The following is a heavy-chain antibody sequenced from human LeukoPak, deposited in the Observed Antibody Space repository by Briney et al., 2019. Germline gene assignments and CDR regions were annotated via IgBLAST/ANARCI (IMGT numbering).Heavy chain of an antibody. V-gene: IGHV1-69*06. CDR2: IIPIFGTP. D-gene: IGHD3-16*01. Sequence: SVHVSCKASGGSFSSYAITWVRQAPGQGLEWMGRIIPIFGTPTYAQKFQGRVTITADMGSSTAYLELTSLTSEDTARYFCAKQGAVRQDYYMDVWGSGTTVTVSS. J-gene: IGHJ6*03. CDR1: GGSFSSYA. CDR3: AKQGAVRQDYYMDV.